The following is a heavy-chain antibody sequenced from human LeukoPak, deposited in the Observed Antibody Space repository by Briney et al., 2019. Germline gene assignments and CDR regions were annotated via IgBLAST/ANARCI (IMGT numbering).Heavy chain of an antibody. V-gene: IGHV3-30*02. D-gene: IGHD3-22*01. J-gene: IGHJ4*02. CDR2: IRYDGSNK. CDR3: AKTYYKYYYEPPGY. CDR1: GFTFSSYG. Sequence: QPGGSLRLSCAASGFTFSSYGMHWVRQAPGKGLEWVAFIRYDGSNKYYADSVKGRFTISRDNSKNTLYLQMNSLRAEDTAVYYCAKTYYKYYYEPPGYWGQGTLVTVSS.